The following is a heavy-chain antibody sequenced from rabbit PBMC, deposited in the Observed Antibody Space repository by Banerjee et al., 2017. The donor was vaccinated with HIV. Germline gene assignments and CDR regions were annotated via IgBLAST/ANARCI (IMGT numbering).Heavy chain of an antibody. V-gene: IGHV1S40*01. Sequence: QSLEESGGGLVQPEGSLTLTCKASGFSFSSGYDMCWVRQAPGKGLEWIGCIGAGSGATYYATWAKGRFTISKTSSTTVALQMTSLTAADTATCFCTRDQTGGNGRFNLWGQGPLVTVS. D-gene: IGHD4-2*01. CDR1: GFSFSSGYD. CDR2: IGAGSGAT. CDR3: TRDQTGGNGRFNL. J-gene: IGHJ4*01.